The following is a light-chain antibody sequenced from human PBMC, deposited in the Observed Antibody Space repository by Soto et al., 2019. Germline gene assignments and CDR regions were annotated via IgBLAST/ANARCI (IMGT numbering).Light chain of an antibody. CDR2: GAS. CDR1: QSVSSNY. CDR3: QQYGTSPWP. Sequence: EIVLTQSPGTRSLSPGQRATLSCRASQSVSSNYLAWYQQKPGQAPRLLIYGASSRATGIPDRFSGSGSGTDLTLTISILEPEDFVVYYCQQYGTSPWPIGQGTKVDI. V-gene: IGKV3-20*01. J-gene: IGKJ1*01.